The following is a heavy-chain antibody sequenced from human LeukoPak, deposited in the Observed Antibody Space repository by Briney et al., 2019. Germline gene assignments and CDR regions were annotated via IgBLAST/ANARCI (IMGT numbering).Heavy chain of an antibody. V-gene: IGHV4-4*07. D-gene: IGHD2-2*01. Sequence: SETLSLTCSVSGASISSYWSWIRQPAGKGLEWIGRIYGSGSTNYNPSLQSRITMSLDTSKNQFSLKLSSVTAADTAVYYCASVRKGYCSSTSCYAKGYYYYYMDVWGKGTTVTISS. CDR1: GASISSY. CDR3: ASVRKGYCSSTSCYAKGYYYYYMDV. J-gene: IGHJ6*03. CDR2: IYGSGST.